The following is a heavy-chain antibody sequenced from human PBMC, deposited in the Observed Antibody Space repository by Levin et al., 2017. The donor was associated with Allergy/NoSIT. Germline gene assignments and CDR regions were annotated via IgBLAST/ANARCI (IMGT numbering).Heavy chain of an antibody. V-gene: IGHV4-59*01. J-gene: IGHJ3*02. CDR2: IYYSGST. CDR3: ARETRWPQLFAFDI. CDR1: GGSISSYY. D-gene: IGHD5-24*01. Sequence: SETLSLTCTVSGGSISSYYWSWIRQPPGKGLEWIGYIYYSGSTNYNPSLKSRVTISVDTSKNQFSLKLSSVTAADTAVYYCARETRWPQLFAFDIWGQGTMVTVSS.